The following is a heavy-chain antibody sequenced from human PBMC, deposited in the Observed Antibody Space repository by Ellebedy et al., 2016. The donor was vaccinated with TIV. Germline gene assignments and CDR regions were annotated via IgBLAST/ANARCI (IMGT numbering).Heavy chain of an antibody. CDR1: GYTFTNNA. J-gene: IGHJ4*02. CDR2: IIPIFGTT. CDR3: ARSDTPLAVAGTGGFDY. V-gene: IGHV1-69*13. D-gene: IGHD6-19*01. Sequence: AASVKVSCKASGYTFTNNAITWVRQAPGQGLEWMGGIIPIFGTTNYAQKFQGRITITADESTTTAYMELSSLRSEDTALFYCARSDTPLAVAGTGGFDYWGQGTLVTVSS.